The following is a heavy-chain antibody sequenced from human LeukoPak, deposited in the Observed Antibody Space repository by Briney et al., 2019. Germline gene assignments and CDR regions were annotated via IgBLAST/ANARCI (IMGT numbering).Heavy chain of an antibody. CDR2: LSFDETYK. CDR1: GFTFRRYA. Sequence: PGGSLRLSCAASGFTFRRYAMHWVRQAPGKGLEWVAALSFDETYKSYADSVKGRFIISRDNSNNTLSLEMNSLRTEDTAVYFCARGKGGPFKYWGQGTLVTVSS. CDR3: ARGKGGPFKY. J-gene: IGHJ4*02. D-gene: IGHD2-15*01. V-gene: IGHV3-30*01.